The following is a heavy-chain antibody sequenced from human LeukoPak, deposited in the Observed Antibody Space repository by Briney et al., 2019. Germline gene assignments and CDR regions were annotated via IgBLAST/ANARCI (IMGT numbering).Heavy chain of an antibody. CDR1: GGSFSGYY. V-gene: IGHV4-34*01. CDR3: ARGSDL. CDR2: INHSGST. J-gene: IGHJ2*01. Sequence: KPSETLSLTCAVYGGSFSGYYWSWIRQPPGKGLEWIGEINHSGSTNYNPSLKSRVTISVDTSKNQFSLKLSSVTAADTAVYYCARGSDLWGRGTLVTVSS.